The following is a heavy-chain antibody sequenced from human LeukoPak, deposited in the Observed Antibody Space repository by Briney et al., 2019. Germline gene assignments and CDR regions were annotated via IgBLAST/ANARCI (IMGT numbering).Heavy chain of an antibody. J-gene: IGHJ6*03. CDR2: IYYSGST. D-gene: IGHD3-9*01. V-gene: IGHV4-59*01. Sequence: PSETLSLTCTVSGGSISSYYWSWIRQPPGKGLEWIGYIYYSGSTNYNPSLKSRVTISVDTSKNQFSLKLSSVTAADTAVYYCARGGLTGYYGYYYYMDVWGKGTTVTISS. CDR1: GGSISSYY. CDR3: ARGGLTGYYGYYYYMDV.